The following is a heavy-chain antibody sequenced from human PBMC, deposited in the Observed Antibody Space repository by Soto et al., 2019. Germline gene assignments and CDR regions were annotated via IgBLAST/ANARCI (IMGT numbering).Heavy chain of an antibody. J-gene: IGHJ1*01. CDR3: ARGAPVFIQH. D-gene: IGHD3-10*01. CDR1: GGSISSGGYS. Sequence: PSETLSLTCAVSGGSISSGGYSWSWIRQPPGKGLEWIGYIYHSGSTYYNPSLKSRVTISVDRSKSQFSLKLSSVTAADTAVYYCARGAPVFIQHWGRGTLVTVSS. CDR2: IYHSGST. V-gene: IGHV4-30-2*01.